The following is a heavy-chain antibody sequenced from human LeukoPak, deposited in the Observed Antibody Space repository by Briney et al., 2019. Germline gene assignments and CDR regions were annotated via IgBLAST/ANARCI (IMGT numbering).Heavy chain of an antibody. CDR2: ISGSGGST. J-gene: IGHJ6*02. CDR1: GFTFSSYA. V-gene: IGHV3-23*01. CDR3: AKSVAIYFYYGLDV. D-gene: IGHD3-3*01. Sequence: GWSLRLSCVASGFTFSSYAMSWVRQTPGKGLEWVSAISGSGGSTYYADSVKGRFTISRDNSKNTLFLQMNSLRAEDTAPYYCAKSVAIYFYYGLDVWGQGTTVTVSS.